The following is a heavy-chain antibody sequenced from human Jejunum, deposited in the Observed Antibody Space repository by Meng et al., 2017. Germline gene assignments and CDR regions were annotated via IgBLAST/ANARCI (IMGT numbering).Heavy chain of an antibody. V-gene: IGHV4-4*02. CDR1: GGSISSSNR. CDR2: MYHGGDT. CDR3: ARDWGCRDGSCFSGLLEY. D-gene: IGHD2-15*01. J-gene: IGHJ4*02. Sequence: QLQLQESGPGLVKPSGTRSPTCGVSGGSISSSNRWSWVRQSPGKGLEWIGEMYHGGDTNYNPSLETRVTISTDTSRNEFSLKLRSVTAADTAVYYCARDWGCRDGSCFSGLLEYWGQGILVTVSS.